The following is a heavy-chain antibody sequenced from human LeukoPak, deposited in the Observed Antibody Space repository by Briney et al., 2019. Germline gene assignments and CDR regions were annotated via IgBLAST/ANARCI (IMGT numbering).Heavy chain of an antibody. V-gene: IGHV3-11*01. CDR1: GFTFSDYY. D-gene: IGHD1-1*01. CDR2: ISSSGSTI. J-gene: IGHJ4*02. Sequence: PGGSLRLSCAASGFTFSDYYMSWIRQAPGKGLEWVSYISSSGSTIYYADSVKGRFTISRDNAKNSLYLQMNSLRAEDTAVYYCAKNADPQLERPLDYWGQGTLVTVSS. CDR3: AKNADPQLERPLDY.